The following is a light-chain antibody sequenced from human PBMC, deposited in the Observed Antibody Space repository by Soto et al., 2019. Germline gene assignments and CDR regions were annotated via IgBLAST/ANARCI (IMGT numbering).Light chain of an antibody. CDR3: QKYGSSPLGT. CDR2: GAS. J-gene: IGKJ2*02. CDR1: QSFRRSY. Sequence: VLTQSPGTLSLSPGEGATLSCRASQSFRRSYLAWYRQKPGQAPRPLIYGASSRANDIPARFSGSASGTNFALTIGRLEPEASAVYYCQKYGSSPLGTCGQGTKLEIK. V-gene: IGKV3-20*01.